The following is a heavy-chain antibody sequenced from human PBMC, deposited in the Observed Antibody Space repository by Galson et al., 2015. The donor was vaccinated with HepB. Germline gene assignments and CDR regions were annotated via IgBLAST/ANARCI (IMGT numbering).Heavy chain of an antibody. J-gene: IGHJ5*01. CDR1: GFTFRSHA. CDR3: AKGYYSSSPPTSWFDS. V-gene: IGHV3-23*01. Sequence: SLRLSCAGSGFTFRSHAMSWVRQAPGKGLEWVSAISGSGDSTYYADSVKGLFTISRYNSKSTLYLQMNKMGVDDTGVYYCAKGYYSSSPPTSWFDSWGRGTLVTVSS. CDR2: ISGSGDST. D-gene: IGHD4-11*01.